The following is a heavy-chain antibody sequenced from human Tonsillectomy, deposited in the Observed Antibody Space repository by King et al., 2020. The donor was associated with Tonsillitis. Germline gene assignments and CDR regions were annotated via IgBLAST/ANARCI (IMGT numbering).Heavy chain of an antibody. Sequence: VQLVESGGGLVQPGGSLRLSCAASGFTFSSYVMSWVRQAPGKGLEWVSTISGSGGNTYYADSVKGRFTISRENSKNTLYLQMNSLRAEDTAVYYCAKVNYDFLTYFDYWGKGTLVTVSS. CDR1: GFTFSSYV. CDR2: ISGSGGNT. D-gene: IGHD3-9*01. V-gene: IGHV3-23*04. J-gene: IGHJ4*02. CDR3: AKVNYDFLTYFDY.